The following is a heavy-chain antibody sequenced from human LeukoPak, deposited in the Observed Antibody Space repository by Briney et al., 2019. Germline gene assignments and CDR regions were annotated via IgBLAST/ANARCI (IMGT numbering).Heavy chain of an antibody. CDR1: GGSMTGSY. V-gene: IGHV4-59*01. CDR3: ARDGFGYCSGGSCYGLDN. J-gene: IGHJ4*02. CDR2: IYYSGTT. Sequence: SETLSLTCTVSGGSMTGSYWSWIRQSPGKGLEWIGYIYYSGTTNYNPPLKSRVTISVDTSKNQFSLKLTSVTAADTAVYYCARDGFGYCSGGSCYGLDNWGQGTLVTVSS. D-gene: IGHD2-15*01.